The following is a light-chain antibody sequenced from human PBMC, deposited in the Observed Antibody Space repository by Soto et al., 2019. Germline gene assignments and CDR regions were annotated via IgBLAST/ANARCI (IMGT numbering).Light chain of an antibody. Sequence: EIVITQSPATLSVSPGERATLSCRASQSISRNLAWYQHKPGQAPRLLIYAASTRATGLPARFSGSGSGTEFTLTISXLEPEDFAVYYCQQYGSSGTFGQGTKVDIK. V-gene: IGKV3-15*01. J-gene: IGKJ1*01. CDR3: QQYGSSGT. CDR2: AAS. CDR1: QSISRN.